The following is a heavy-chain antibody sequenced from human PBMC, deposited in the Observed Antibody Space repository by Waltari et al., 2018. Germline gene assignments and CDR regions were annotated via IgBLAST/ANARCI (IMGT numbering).Heavy chain of an antibody. D-gene: IGHD2-21*02. CDR1: GGSFSGYY. J-gene: IGHJ4*02. Sequence: QVQLQQWGAGLLKPSETLSLPCAVYGGSFSGYYWTWTRKPPGKGLEWIGEINHSGSTNYNPSLKSRVTISVDTSKNQFSLKLSSVTAADTAVYYCASPGGNSGFGFDYWGQGTLVTVSS. V-gene: IGHV4-34*01. CDR2: INHSGST. CDR3: ASPGGNSGFGFDY.